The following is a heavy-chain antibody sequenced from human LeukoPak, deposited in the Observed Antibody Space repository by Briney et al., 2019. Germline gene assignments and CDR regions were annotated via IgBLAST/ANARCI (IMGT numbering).Heavy chain of an antibody. J-gene: IGHJ4*02. V-gene: IGHV5-51*01. CDR2: IYPGDSDT. Sequence: GESLKISCKGSGYSFTSYWIGLVRQMPGKGLEWMGIIYPGDSDTRYSPSFQGQVTISADKSISTAYLQWSSLKASDTAMYYCARGRAMDYYDSSGYPFDYWGQGTLVTVSS. CDR1: GYSFTSYW. D-gene: IGHD3-22*01. CDR3: ARGRAMDYYDSSGYPFDY.